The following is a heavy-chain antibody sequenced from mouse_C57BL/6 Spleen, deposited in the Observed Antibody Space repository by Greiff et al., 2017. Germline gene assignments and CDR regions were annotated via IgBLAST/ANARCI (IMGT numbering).Heavy chain of an antibody. CDR1: GYTFTSYW. CDR2: INPSNGGT. J-gene: IGHJ4*01. V-gene: IGHV1-53*01. Sequence: VKLQQPGTELVKPGASVKLSCKASGYTFTSYWMHWVKQRPGQGLEWIGNINPSNGGTNYNEKFKSKATLTVDKSSSTAYMQLSSLTSEDSAVYYCARYSYDYYAMDYWGQGTSVTVSS. CDR3: ARYSYDYYAMDY.